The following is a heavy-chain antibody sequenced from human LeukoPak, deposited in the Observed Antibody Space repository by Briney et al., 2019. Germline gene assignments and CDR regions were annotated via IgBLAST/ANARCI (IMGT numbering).Heavy chain of an antibody. CDR1: GFTFSSYW. CDR3: AGGGGDHAFDI. D-gene: IGHD2-21*02. V-gene: IGHV3-74*01. J-gene: IGHJ3*02. Sequence: GGSPRLSCAASGFTFSSYWMHWVRHSPEKGLVWVSRIDNNGRDTIYADSVKGRFTISRDNTRNTLHLQLGSLRVEDTAIYYCAGGGGDHAFDIWGQGTMVTVSS. CDR2: IDNNGRDT.